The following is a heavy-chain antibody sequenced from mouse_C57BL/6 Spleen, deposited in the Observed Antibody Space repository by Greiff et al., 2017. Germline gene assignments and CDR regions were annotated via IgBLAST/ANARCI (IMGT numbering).Heavy chain of an antibody. CDR3: ARWRDDDPRGNYCDY. CDR1: GYTFPSYW. J-gene: IGHJ2*01. D-gene: IGHD2-3*01. CDR2: IYPGSGST. V-gene: IGHV1-55*01. Sequence: QVQLQQPGAELVKPGASVKMSCKASGYTFPSYWITWVKQRPGQGLGWIGDIYPGSGSTNYNEKFKSKATLTVDTSSSTAYMQLSSLTSEDSAVYYCARWRDDDPRGNYCDYWGQGTTLTGSS.